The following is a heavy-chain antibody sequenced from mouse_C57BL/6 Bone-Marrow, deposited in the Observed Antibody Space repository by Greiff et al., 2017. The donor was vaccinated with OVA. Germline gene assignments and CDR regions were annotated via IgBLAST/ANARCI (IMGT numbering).Heavy chain of an antibody. CDR3: ARGAY. CDR1: GYAFSSSW. CDR2: IYSGDGDT. V-gene: IGHV1-80*01. J-gene: IGHJ3*01. Sequence: VQLQQSGAELVKPGASVKIFFKASGYAFSSSWMYWVKQRPGKGLEWIGQIYSGDGDTNYNGKFKGKATLTADQSTSAAYMQLSSLNSEDSAVYFCARGAYWGRGTLVTVS.